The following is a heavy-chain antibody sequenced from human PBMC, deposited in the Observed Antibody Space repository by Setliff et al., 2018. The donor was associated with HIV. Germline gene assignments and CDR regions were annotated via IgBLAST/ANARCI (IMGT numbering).Heavy chain of an antibody. CDR2: IYYSGST. V-gene: IGHV4-59*01. Sequence: SETLSLTCTVSGGSISSYFWSWIRQPPGKGLEWIGYIYYSGSTNYNPSLKSRVTLSVDTSKNQFSLKLSSVTAADTAVYYCAREVGYSSTYYYYGMDVWGQGTTVTVSS. J-gene: IGHJ6*02. CDR1: GGSISSYF. CDR3: AREVGYSSTYYYYGMDV. D-gene: IGHD5-18*01.